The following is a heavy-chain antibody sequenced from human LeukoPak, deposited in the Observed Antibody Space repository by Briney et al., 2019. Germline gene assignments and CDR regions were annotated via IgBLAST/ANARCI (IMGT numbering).Heavy chain of an antibody. J-gene: IGHJ4*02. CDR2: INSDGSST. CDR1: GFTFSSYW. Sequence: GGSLRLSCAASGFTFSSYWMHWVRQAPGKGLVWVSRINSDGSSTSNADSVKGRFTISRENAKNTVYLQMNSLRAEDTAVYYCARASSGYYYYWGQGTLVTVSS. D-gene: IGHD3-22*01. V-gene: IGHV3-74*01. CDR3: ARASSGYYYY.